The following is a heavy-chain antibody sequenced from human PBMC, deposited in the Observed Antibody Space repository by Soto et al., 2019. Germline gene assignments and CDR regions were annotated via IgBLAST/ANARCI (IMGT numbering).Heavy chain of an antibody. CDR1: GYTFTRYY. CDR3: AIALTGTAPKYDAFDI. D-gene: IGHD1-20*01. Sequence: GASVKVSFKASGYTFTRYYMHWVRQAPGQGLEWMGGIIPIFGTANYAQKFQGRVTITADESTSTAYMELSSLRSEDTAVYYCAIALTGTAPKYDAFDIWGQGTMVTVSS. J-gene: IGHJ3*02. CDR2: IIPIFGTA. V-gene: IGHV1-69*13.